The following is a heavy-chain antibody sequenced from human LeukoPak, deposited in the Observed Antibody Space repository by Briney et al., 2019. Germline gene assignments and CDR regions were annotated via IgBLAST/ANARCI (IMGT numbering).Heavy chain of an antibody. Sequence: PSETLSLTCTVSVYSINNYYWGWIRQPPGRGLEWIGSLYHSGSTYYNPSLKSRVTISVDTSKKQFSLKLTSVTAADTAVYYCARGRMEEVQLWVENYYHMDVWGKGATVIVSS. D-gene: IGHD3-16*01. J-gene: IGHJ6*03. CDR3: ARGRMEEVQLWVENYYHMDV. V-gene: IGHV4-38-2*02. CDR2: LYHSGST. CDR1: VYSINNYY.